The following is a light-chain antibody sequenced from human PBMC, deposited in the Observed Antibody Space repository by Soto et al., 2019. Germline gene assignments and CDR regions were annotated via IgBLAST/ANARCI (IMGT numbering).Light chain of an antibody. V-gene: IGKV3-20*01. CDR3: QQFSSYQLN. J-gene: IGKJ4*01. CDR1: QSVRNNH. Sequence: EIVMTQSPLTLSASPGERAIFSCRASQSVRNNHLAWYQQKPGQAPRLLIYDASSRATGIPDRFSGGGSGTDFTLTISRLEPDDFEVYYCQQFSSYQLNFGGGTEADIX. CDR2: DAS.